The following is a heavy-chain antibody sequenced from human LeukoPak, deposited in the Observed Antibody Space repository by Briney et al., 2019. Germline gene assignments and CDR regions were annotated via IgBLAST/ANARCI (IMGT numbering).Heavy chain of an antibody. CDR2: IYPADSDS. Sequence: GWVRQMPGKGLEWMGMIYPADSDSRYSPSFQGQVTISADRSINIAYLQWSSLKASDTAMYYCARHTGSTGAFDIWGQGTMVTVSS. D-gene: IGHD1-1*01. J-gene: IGHJ3*02. V-gene: IGHV5-51*01. CDR3: ARHTGSTGAFDI.